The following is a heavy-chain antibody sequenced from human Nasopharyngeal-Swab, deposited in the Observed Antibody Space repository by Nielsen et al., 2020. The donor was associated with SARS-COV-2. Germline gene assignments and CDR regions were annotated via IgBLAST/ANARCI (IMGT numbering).Heavy chain of an antibody. Sequence: SVKVSCKASGDTFSSYAISWVRQAPGQGLEWMGGIVPMFGTAKYAQNFQGRVTITADESTTTAYMELTSLRSEDTAVYYCARAKSLHTEYNCFDPWGQGTLVTVSS. D-gene: IGHD3-10*01. J-gene: IGHJ5*02. CDR2: IVPMFGTA. CDR3: ARAKSLHTEYNCFDP. CDR1: GDTFSSYA. V-gene: IGHV1-69*13.